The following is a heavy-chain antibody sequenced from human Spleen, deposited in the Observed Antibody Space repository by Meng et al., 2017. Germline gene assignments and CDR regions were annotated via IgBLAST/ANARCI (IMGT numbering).Heavy chain of an antibody. V-gene: IGHV4-34*01. CDR1: GGSFSDYY. CDR3: ARGPTTMAHDFDY. Sequence: QVQLQQWGAGLLMPSETLSPTCVVSGGSFSDYYWGWIRQPPGKGLEWIGEINHSGSTNYNPSLESRATISVDTSQNNLSLKLSSVTAADSAVYYCARGPTTMAHDFDYWGQGTLVTVSS. CDR2: INHSGST. D-gene: IGHD4-11*01. J-gene: IGHJ4*02.